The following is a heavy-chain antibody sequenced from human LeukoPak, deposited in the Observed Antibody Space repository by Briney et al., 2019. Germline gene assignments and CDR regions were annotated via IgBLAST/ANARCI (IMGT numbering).Heavy chain of an antibody. V-gene: IGHV4-34*01. J-gene: IGHJ4*02. Sequence: PSETLSLTCAVYGGSFSGYYWSWIRQPPGKGLEWIGEINHSGSTNYNPSLKSRVTISVDTSKNQFSLKLSSVTAADTAVYYCARDLGYGDYELDYWGQGTLVTVSS. CDR3: ARDLGYGDYELDY. CDR1: GGSFSGYY. D-gene: IGHD4-17*01. CDR2: INHSGST.